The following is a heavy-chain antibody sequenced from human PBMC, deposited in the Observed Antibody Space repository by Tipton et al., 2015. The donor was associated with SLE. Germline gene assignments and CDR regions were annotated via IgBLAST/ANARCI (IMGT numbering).Heavy chain of an antibody. Sequence: TLSFTCAVYGGSFSGGYYWSWIRQHPGKGLEWIGYIYYSGSTYYNPSLKSRVTISVDTSKNQFSLKLSSVTAADTAVYYCAREPWEHGAFDIWGQGTMVTVSS. V-gene: IGHV4-31*11. CDR3: AREPWEHGAFDI. D-gene: IGHD1-26*01. CDR1: GGSFSGGYY. J-gene: IGHJ3*02. CDR2: IYYSGST.